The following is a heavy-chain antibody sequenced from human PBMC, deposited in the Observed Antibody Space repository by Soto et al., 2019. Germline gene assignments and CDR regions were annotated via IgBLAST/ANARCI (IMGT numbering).Heavy chain of an antibody. CDR1: GDRGSSNSAA. J-gene: IGHJ4*02. V-gene: IGHV6-1*01. CDR2: TSYRSKWYN. D-gene: IGHD3-3*01. CDR3: ARELRFLEWLFVFDY. Sequence: SQTLSLTCAMSGDRGSSNSAAWNWIRQSPSRGLGWLGRTSYRSKWYNDYEVSVKSRITINPDTSKNQVSLQLNSVTPEDTAVYYCARELRFLEWLFVFDYWGQGTLVTVSS.